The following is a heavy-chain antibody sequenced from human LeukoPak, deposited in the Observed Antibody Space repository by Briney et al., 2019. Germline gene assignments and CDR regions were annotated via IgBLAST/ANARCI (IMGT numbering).Heavy chain of an antibody. CDR1: GFTFSSYE. V-gene: IGHV3-23*01. Sequence: GGSLRLSCAASGFTFSSYEMNWVRQAPGKGLEWVSTISGSGGITFFADSVKGRFTISRDNSKNTLYLQMNSLRAGDTALYYCARVPTDPSEPLPPHAFDIWGQGTMVTVSS. D-gene: IGHD1-1*01. J-gene: IGHJ3*02. CDR3: ARVPTDPSEPLPPHAFDI. CDR2: ISGSGGIT.